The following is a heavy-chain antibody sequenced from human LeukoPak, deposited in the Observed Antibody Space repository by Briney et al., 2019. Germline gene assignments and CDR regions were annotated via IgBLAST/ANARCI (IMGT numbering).Heavy chain of an antibody. Sequence: PGRSLRLSCAASGFTFDDYAMHWVRQAPGKGLEWVSGISWNSGSIGYADSVKGRFTISRDNAKNSLYLQMNSLRAEDTALYYCAKAHTAMAQLLDYWGQGTLVTVSS. CDR1: GFTFDDYA. CDR2: ISWNSGSI. D-gene: IGHD5-18*01. J-gene: IGHJ4*02. V-gene: IGHV3-9*01. CDR3: AKAHTAMAQLLDY.